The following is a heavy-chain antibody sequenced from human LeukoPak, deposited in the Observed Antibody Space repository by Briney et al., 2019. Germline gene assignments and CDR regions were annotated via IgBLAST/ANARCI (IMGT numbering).Heavy chain of an antibody. D-gene: IGHD2-2*01. J-gene: IGHJ6*02. CDR1: GFTFSSYA. CDR3: AKGLVQLYYYYGMDV. Sequence: GGCLRLSCAASGFTFSSYAMSWVRQAPGKGLEWVSAISGSGGSTYYADSVKGRFTISRDNSKNTLYLQMNSLRAEDTAVYYCAKGLVQLYYYYGMDVWGQGTTVTVSS. CDR2: ISGSGGST. V-gene: IGHV3-23*01.